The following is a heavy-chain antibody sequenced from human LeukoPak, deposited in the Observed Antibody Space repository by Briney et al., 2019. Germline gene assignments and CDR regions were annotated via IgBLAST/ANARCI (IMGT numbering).Heavy chain of an antibody. D-gene: IGHD1-26*01. CDR3: AKEGVGATMDY. CDR2: ISWNSGTI. Sequence: GGSLRLSCAASGFTFDDYAMHWVRQAPGKGLEWVSGISWNSGTIGYADSVKGRFTISRDNAKNSLYLQMNSLRDDDMALYYCAKEGVGATMDYWGQGTLVTVSS. J-gene: IGHJ4*02. CDR1: GFTFDDYA. V-gene: IGHV3-9*03.